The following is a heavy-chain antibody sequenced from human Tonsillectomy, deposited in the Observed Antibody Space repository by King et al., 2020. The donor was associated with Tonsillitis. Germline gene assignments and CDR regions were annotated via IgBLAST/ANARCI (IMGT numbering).Heavy chain of an antibody. Sequence: VQLVESGGGLVKPGGSLRLSCAASGFTFRSYSMNWVRQAPGKGLEWVSSISSSIIYIYYADSLKGRCTISRDNAKNSLYLQINSLRAEDTAVYYCARAQGGETAMPYDYWGQGNLVTVSS. V-gene: IGHV3-21*01. J-gene: IGHJ4*02. CDR3: ARAQGGETAMPYDY. CDR2: ISSSIIYI. CDR1: GFTFRSYS. D-gene: IGHD5-18*01.